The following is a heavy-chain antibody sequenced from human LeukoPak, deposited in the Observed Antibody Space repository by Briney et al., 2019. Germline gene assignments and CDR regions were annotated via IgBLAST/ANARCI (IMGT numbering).Heavy chain of an antibody. CDR2: INPDGSNQ. V-gene: IGHV3-7*01. CDR3: ASREYDFSPLDY. CDR1: GFTFSSFW. Sequence: GGSLRLSCAASGFTFSSFWMAWVRQAPGKGLEWVANINPDGSNQYYVDSMKGRFTISRDNAKNSLYLQMNSLRAEDTAVYYCASREYDFSPLDYWGQGTLVTVSS. D-gene: IGHD3-3*01. J-gene: IGHJ4*02.